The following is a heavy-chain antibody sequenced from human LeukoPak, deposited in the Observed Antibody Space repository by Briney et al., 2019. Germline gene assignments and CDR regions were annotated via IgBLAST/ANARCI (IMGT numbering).Heavy chain of an antibody. V-gene: IGHV4-39*01. J-gene: IGHJ6*03. CDR2: IYYSGST. Sequence: SETRSLTCTVADGSISSSSYYWGWIRQPPGKGLEWIGSIYYSGSTYYNPSLKSRVTISVDTSKNQFSLKLSSVTAADTAVYYCARHRSSWSHYYYYMDVWGKGTTVTVSS. D-gene: IGHD6-13*01. CDR3: ARHRSSWSHYYYYMDV. CDR1: DGSISSSSYY.